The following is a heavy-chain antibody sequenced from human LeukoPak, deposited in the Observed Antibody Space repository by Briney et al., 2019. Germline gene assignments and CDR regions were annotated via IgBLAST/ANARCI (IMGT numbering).Heavy chain of an antibody. CDR1: GGSISSYY. J-gene: IGHJ4*02. Sequence: SETLSLTCTVSGGSISSYYWSWIRQPPGKGLEWIGYIYYSGSTNYNPSLKSRVTISVDASKNQFSLKLSSVTAADTAVYYCASSGLAAAGIVDYWGQGTLVTVSS. CDR3: ASSGLAAAGIVDY. V-gene: IGHV4-59*01. CDR2: IYYSGST. D-gene: IGHD6-13*01.